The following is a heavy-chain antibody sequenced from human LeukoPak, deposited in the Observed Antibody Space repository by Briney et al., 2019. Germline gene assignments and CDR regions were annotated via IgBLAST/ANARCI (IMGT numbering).Heavy chain of an antibody. CDR2: ISASGAVP. Sequence: GGSLTLSCTASGFIFDSFYMLWLRQVPGKGLDYITFISASGAVPYYAESVKGRFPISRDNTKNLVSLQQNKLRADDSAVHYSASSLIVACEDYWGEGTLVTDCS. CDR1: GFIFDSFY. J-gene: IGHJ4*02. D-gene: IGHD3-22*01. V-gene: IGHV3-11*01. CDR3: ASSLIVACEDY.